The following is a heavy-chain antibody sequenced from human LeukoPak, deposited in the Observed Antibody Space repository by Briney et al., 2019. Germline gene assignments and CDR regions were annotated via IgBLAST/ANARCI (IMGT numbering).Heavy chain of an antibody. V-gene: IGHV3-23*01. J-gene: IGHJ4*02. D-gene: IGHD6-19*01. CDR3: AKDLKYSSGPRLGPLCSFD. Sequence: PGGSLRLSCAASGFTFSSYGVKWVRQAPGKGREWVAGISGGGDKYYADSVKGRFTISRDNSKNTLYLQMNCLRAEDTAVYYCAKDLKYSSGPRLGPLCSFDWGQGTLVTVSS. CDR1: GFTFSSYG. CDR2: ISGGGDK.